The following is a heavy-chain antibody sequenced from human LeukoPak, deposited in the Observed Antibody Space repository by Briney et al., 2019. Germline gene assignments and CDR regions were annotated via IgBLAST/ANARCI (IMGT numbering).Heavy chain of an antibody. D-gene: IGHD5-24*01. CDR1: GGSISSYY. V-gene: IGHV4-59*01. CDR3: ARMGFAFDI. CDR2: IYYSGST. J-gene: IGHJ3*02. Sequence: SETLSLTCTVSGGSISSYYWSWIRQPPGKGLEWIGYIYYSGSTNYNPSLKSRVTISVDASKNQFSLKLSSVTAADTAVYYCARMGFAFDIWGQGTMVTVSS.